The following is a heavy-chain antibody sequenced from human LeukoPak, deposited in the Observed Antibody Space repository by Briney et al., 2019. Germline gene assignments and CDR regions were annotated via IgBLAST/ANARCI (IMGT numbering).Heavy chain of an antibody. J-gene: IGHJ5*02. V-gene: IGHV1-18*01. Sequence: ASVKVSCKASGYTFNTYGITWVRQAPGQGLEWMGWISGYNGKTKYAQKLQDRVTMTTDTSTTTAYMELRSLTSDDTAVYYCARAGAVVDNWVDPWGQGTLVIVSS. CDR1: GYTFNTYG. CDR2: ISGYNGKT. CDR3: ARAGAVVDNWVDP. D-gene: IGHD2-15*01.